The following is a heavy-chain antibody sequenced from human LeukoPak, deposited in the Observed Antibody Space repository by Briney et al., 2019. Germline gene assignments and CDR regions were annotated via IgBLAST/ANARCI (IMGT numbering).Heavy chain of an antibody. Sequence: PGGSLRLSCAASGFTVSSNYMSWVRQAPGKGLEWVSVIYSGGSTYYADSVRVRFTISRDNSKNTLYLQMKSLRAEDTAVYYCARPTPDLRTHSPPAYYGMDVWGQGTTVTVSS. CDR1: GFTVSSNY. V-gene: IGHV3-53*01. J-gene: IGHJ6*02. CDR2: IYSGGST. D-gene: IGHD2-2*01. CDR3: ARPTPDLRTHSPPAYYGMDV.